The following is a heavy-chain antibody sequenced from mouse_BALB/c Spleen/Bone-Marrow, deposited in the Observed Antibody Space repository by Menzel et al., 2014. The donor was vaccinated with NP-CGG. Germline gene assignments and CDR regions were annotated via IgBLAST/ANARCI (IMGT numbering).Heavy chain of an antibody. CDR1: GFDFRGFW. CDR3: ESLVYGVGFDY. V-gene: IGHV4-1*02. J-gene: IGHJ2*01. D-gene: IGHD1-2*01. CDR2: INPESSTI. Sequence: EVLLVESGGGLVQPGGSLKLSCAASGFDFRGFWMSWVRQAPEKGLEWIGEINPESSTINYAPSLKDKFIISRDNAKNTVYLQMSRVRSEDTALYYCESLVYGVGFDYWGQGTPLTVST.